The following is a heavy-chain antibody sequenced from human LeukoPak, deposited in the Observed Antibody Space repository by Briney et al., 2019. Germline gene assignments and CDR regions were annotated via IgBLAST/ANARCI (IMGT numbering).Heavy chain of an antibody. J-gene: IGHJ4*02. V-gene: IGHV3-66*01. Sequence: GGSLRLSCAASGFTVNSNYMSWVRQAPGKGLEWVSSIHIDYSTYYADSVKGGFFISRDNSKNTVFLQMNSLRAEDTAVYYCASRVDYWGQGTLVTVSS. CDR1: GFTVNSNY. CDR2: IHIDYST. CDR3: ASRVDY.